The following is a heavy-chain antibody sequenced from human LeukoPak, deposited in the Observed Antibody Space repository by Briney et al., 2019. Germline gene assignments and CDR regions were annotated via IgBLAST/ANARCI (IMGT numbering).Heavy chain of an antibody. D-gene: IGHD2-21*02. CDR2: IIASFGTA. Sequence: ASVSVSCKASGGTFSSYAMSWVRQAPGQGLEWMGGIIASFGTANYAQKFQGRVTITAEKSTSTAYMELSSLRSEHTAVYYCARAYCVGDCTVLHIHFDNWGQGTLVTVSS. J-gene: IGHJ4*02. CDR1: GGTFSSYA. V-gene: IGHV1-69*06. CDR3: ARAYCVGDCTVLHIHFDN.